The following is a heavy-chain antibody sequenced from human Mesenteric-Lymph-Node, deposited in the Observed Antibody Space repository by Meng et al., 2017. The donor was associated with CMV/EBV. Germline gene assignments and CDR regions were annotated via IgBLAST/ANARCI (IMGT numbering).Heavy chain of an antibody. D-gene: IGHD4-11*01. Sequence: SETLSLTCTVSGGSISSYYWSWIRQPPGKGLEWIGYIYYSGSTNYNPSLKSRVTISIDTSNNRFSLKLTSVTAADTAVYFCARDAQSNYYYYYGMDVWGQGTTVTVSS. V-gene: IGHV4-59*01. J-gene: IGHJ6*02. CDR1: GGSISSYY. CDR3: ARDAQSNYYYYYGMDV. CDR2: IYYSGST.